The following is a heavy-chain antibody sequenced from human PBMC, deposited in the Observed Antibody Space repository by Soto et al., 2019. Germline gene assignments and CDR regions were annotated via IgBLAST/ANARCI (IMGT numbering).Heavy chain of an antibody. CDR1: GYIFTSYY. D-gene: IGHD3-10*01. CDR2: INPFDGSR. Sequence: ASVKVSCKASGYIFTSYYIHWVRQAPGQGLEWMGWINPFDGSRMFAQSFQGRVTMTRDTSTSTVYMEVSSLRSEDTAVYSCSRVDPGETSPFDHWG. CDR3: SRVDPGETSPFDH. V-gene: IGHV1-46*03. J-gene: IGHJ4*01.